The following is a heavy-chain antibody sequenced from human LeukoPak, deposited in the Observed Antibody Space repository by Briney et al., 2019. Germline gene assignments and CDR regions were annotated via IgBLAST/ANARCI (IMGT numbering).Heavy chain of an antibody. CDR2: ISGYNGNR. D-gene: IGHD3-10*01. J-gene: IGHJ3*02. CDR3: ARAASGAARYRAFDI. CDR1: GYTFTSYG. Sequence: GASVKVSCEASGYTFTSYGISWVRQAPGQGLEWMGWISGYNGNRNYAQNLQGRVTMTTDTSTSIAYMEVRSLRSDDTAVYYCARAASGAARYRAFDIWGQGTMVTVSS. V-gene: IGHV1-18*01.